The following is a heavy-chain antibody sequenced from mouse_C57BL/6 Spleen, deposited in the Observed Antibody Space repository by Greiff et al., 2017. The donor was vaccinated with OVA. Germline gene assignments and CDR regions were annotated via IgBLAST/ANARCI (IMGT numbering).Heavy chain of an antibody. Sequence: QVQLKESGAELARPGASVKLSCKASGYTFTSYGISWVKQRPGKGLEWIGEIYPRSGTTYYNEKFKGKATLTADNSSSTAYMELRSLTSEDSAVYFCARESKVTTEGYFEVWGTGTTLTVSA. CDR1: GYTFTSYG. CDR3: ARESKVTTEGYFEV. CDR2: IYPRSGTT. J-gene: IGHJ1*03. V-gene: IGHV1-81*01. D-gene: IGHD2-12*01.